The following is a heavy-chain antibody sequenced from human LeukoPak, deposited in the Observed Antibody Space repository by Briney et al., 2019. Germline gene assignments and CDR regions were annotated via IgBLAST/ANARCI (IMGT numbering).Heavy chain of an antibody. CDR1: GGSFSGYY. D-gene: IGHD4-11*01. CDR2: IYYSGST. J-gene: IGHJ5*02. V-gene: IGHV4-31*11. CDR3: ARGISTVTPYNWFDP. Sequence: SETLSLTCAVYGGSFSGYYWSWIRQHPGKGLEWIGYIYYSGSTYYNPSLKSRVTISVDTSKSQFSLKLSSVTAADTAVYYCARGISTVTPYNWFDPWGQGTLVTVSS.